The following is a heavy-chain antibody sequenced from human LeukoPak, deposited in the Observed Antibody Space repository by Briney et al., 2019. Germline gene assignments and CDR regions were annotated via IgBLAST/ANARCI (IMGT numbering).Heavy chain of an antibody. CDR1: GYTFTSAA. J-gene: IGHJ4*02. Sequence: ASVKVSCKASGYTFTSAAIHWVRQAPGQRLEWMGWINTAKGDINYSEMFRGRVTIARDTSASTAYMELSSLRSEDTAVYYCARGLSTATTFYFDYWGQGTRVTVSS. CDR2: INTAKGDI. V-gene: IGHV1-3*04. D-gene: IGHD4-17*01. CDR3: ARGLSTATTFYFDY.